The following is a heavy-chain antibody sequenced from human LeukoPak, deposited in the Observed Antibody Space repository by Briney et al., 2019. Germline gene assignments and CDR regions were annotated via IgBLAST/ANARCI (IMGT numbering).Heavy chain of an antibody. J-gene: IGHJ4*02. CDR1: GFTFTNYA. CDR2: ISGSGTST. Sequence: QPGGSLSLSCAASGFTFTNYAMSWVRQAPGKGLEWVSAISGSGTSTYYADSVKGRFTISRDNSENTLYLQMSSLTDEDTAVYFCAKRGDRSGWSYYFDYWGQGTLVTVSS. CDR3: AKRGDRSGWSYYFDY. V-gene: IGHV3-23*01. D-gene: IGHD6-19*01.